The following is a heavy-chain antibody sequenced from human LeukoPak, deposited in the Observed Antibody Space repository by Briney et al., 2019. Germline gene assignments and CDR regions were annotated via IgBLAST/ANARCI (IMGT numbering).Heavy chain of an antibody. J-gene: IGHJ4*02. V-gene: IGHV4-39*07. CDR3: ARRGFYGSGKVDY. D-gene: IGHD3-10*01. CDR1: GGSISSSSYY. Sequence: PSETLSLTCTVSGGSISSSSYYWGWIRQPPGKGLEWIGTIYYIGSTYYNPSLKSRVTISVDWSKIQFSLRLRPERRGQGAGFQCARRGFYGSGKVDYWGQGTLVTVSS. CDR2: IYYIGST.